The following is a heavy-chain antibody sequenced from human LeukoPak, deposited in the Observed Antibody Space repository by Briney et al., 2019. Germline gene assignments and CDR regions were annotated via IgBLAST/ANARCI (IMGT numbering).Heavy chain of an antibody. V-gene: IGHV1-69*05. CDR3: ARSGYSAGGDYYYYMDV. J-gene: IGHJ6*03. CDR1: VGTFSSYA. CDR2: IIPIFGTA. Sequence: ASVKVSCKASVGTFSSYAIIWVRQAPGQGLEWMGGIIPIFGTANYAQKFQGRVTITTDESTSTAYLEMSRLRSEDTAVYYCARSGYSAGGDYYYYMDVWGKGTTVTVSS. D-gene: IGHD3-22*01.